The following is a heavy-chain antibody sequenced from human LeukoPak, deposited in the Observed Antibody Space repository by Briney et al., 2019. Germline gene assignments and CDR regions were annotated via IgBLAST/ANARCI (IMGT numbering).Heavy chain of an antibody. J-gene: IGHJ4*02. CDR1: GGTFSSYA. CDR2: IIPIFGTA. D-gene: IGHD5-12*01. CDR3: AKDRPNQGYDPIDY. Sequence: SVKVSCKASGGTFSSYAISWVRQAPGQGLEWMGGIIPIFGTANYAQKFQGRVTITADKSTSTAYMELSSLRSEDTAVYYCAKDRPNQGYDPIDYWGQGTLVTVPS. V-gene: IGHV1-69*06.